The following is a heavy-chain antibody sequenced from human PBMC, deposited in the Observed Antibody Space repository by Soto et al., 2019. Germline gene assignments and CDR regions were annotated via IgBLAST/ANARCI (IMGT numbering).Heavy chain of an antibody. J-gene: IGHJ6*02. D-gene: IGHD1-20*01. CDR1: GGSIRRYY. V-gene: IGHV4-59*01. Sequence: SETLSHTCTGSGGSIRRYYWSWIRQPPGKGLEWIGYIYYSGITNYNPSLKSRVTISVDTSKNQFSLKLSSVTAADTAVYYCARYKSNYYYGMDVWGQGTTVT. CDR2: IYYSGIT. CDR3: ARYKSNYYYGMDV.